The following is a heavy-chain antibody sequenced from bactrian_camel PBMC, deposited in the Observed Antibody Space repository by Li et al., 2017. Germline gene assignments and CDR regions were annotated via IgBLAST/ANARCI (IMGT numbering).Heavy chain of an antibody. CDR1: DFSFSRDW. D-gene: IGHD2*01. Sequence: HVQLVESGGGLVQPGGSLRLSCSDSDFSFSRDWVSWVRQAPGKGLEWVSSINSGSTISHYSTSVKDRFAISRDNAKNTMYLRLNNLRTEDTAMYYCVEGRGSRGEHCYYLNYWGQGTQVTVS. V-gene: IGHV3S6*01. J-gene: IGHJ4*01. CDR3: VEGRGSRGEHCYYLNY. CDR2: INSGSTIS.